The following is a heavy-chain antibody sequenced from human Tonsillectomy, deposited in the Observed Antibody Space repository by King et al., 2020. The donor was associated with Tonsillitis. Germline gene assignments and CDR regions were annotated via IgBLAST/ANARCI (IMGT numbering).Heavy chain of an antibody. CDR2: ISSSSSTI. CDR1: GFTFSSYS. J-gene: IGHJ4*02. Sequence: VQLVESGGGLVQPGGSLRLSCAASGFTFSSYSMNWVRQAPGKGLEWGSYISSSSSTIYYADSVKGRFTISRDNAKNSLYLQMNSLRAEDTAVYYCARGGVIVVVMNFDYWGQGTLVTVSS. D-gene: IGHD3-22*01. V-gene: IGHV3-48*01. CDR3: ARGGVIVVVMNFDY.